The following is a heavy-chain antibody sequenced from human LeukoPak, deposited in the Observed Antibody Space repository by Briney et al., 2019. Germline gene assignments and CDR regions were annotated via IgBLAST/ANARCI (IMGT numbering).Heavy chain of an antibody. CDR1: HYSISSPYF. CDR2: IYHTGRT. D-gene: IGHD5-12*01. J-gene: IGHJ4*02. CDR3: ARVYSGSTWYYFDY. V-gene: IGHV4-38-2*01. Sequence: SETLSLTCAVSHYSISSPYFWGWIRQPPGKGLEWIGSIYHTGRTNYNPSINSRVTMSLDTSKNQFSLNLNSVTAADTAVYHCARVYSGSTWYYFDYWGQGILVAVSS.